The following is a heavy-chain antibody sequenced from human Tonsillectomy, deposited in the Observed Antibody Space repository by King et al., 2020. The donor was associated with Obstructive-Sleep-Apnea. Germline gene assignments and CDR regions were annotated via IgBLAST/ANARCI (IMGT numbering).Heavy chain of an antibody. CDR1: GFTFSNYG. CDR3: AKDLGSGDYDVLTGYLYYYGMVV. Sequence: VQLVESGGGVVQPGRSLRLSCAASGFTFSNYGMHWVRQAPGKGLEWVAVISYDGGNKYYADSVKGRFTISRDNSKNTLYLQRNSLRAEDTAVYYCAKDLGSGDYDVLTGYLYYYGMVVWGQGTTVTVSS. V-gene: IGHV3-30*18. D-gene: IGHD3-9*01. CDR2: ISYDGGNK. J-gene: IGHJ6*02.